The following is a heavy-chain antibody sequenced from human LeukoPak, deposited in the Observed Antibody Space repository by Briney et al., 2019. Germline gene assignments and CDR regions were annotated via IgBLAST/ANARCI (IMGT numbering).Heavy chain of an antibody. CDR1: GYTFTSYG. CDR2: ISAYNGNT. Sequence: GASGRVSCTASGYTFTSYGISWVRQAPGQGLEWMGWISAYNGNTNYAQKLQGRVTMTTDTSTSTAYMELRSLRSDYTAVYYCARGIRELRFDNWGQGTLVTVSS. CDR3: ARGIRELRFDN. D-gene: IGHD1-26*01. J-gene: IGHJ4*02. V-gene: IGHV1-18*01.